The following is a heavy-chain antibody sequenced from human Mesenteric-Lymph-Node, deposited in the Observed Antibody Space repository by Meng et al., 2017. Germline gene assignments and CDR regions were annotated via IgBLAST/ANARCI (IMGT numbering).Heavy chain of an antibody. Sequence: QVQLVQAGVEVKKPGASVKVSCKASGYTFTSYYMHWVRQAPGQGLEWMGIFNPNGDVTTYSPRFQGRITLTGDTSTSTLYMELSSLTSDDTAVYYCAREMPMTCYFDQWGQGTLVTVSS. J-gene: IGHJ4*03. V-gene: IGHV1-46*01. CDR2: FNPNGDVT. CDR1: GYTFTSYY. D-gene: IGHD3-22*01. CDR3: AREMPMTCYFDQ.